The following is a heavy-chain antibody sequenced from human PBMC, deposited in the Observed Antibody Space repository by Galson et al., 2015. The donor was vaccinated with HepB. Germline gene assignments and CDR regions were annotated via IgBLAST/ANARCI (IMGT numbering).Heavy chain of an antibody. CDR1: GFTFSSYA. J-gene: IGHJ3*02. CDR3: ARDSDGATVTGDAFDI. CDR2: ISYDGSNK. D-gene: IGHD4-17*01. V-gene: IGHV3-30-3*01. Sequence: SLRLSCAASGFTFSSYAMHWVRQAPGKGLEWVAVISYDGSNKYYADSVKGRFTISRDNSKNTLYLQMNSLRSDDTAVYYCARDSDGATVTGDAFDIWGQGTMVTVSS.